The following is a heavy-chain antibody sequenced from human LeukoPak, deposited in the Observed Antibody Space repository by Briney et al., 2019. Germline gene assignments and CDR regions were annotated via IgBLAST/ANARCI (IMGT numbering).Heavy chain of an antibody. J-gene: IGHJ4*02. Sequence: HPSETLSLTCTVSGGSISSYYWSWIRQPPGKGLEWIGYIYYSGSTNYNPSLKSRVTISVDTSKNQFSLKLSSVTAADTAVYYCAGGKEFWSGYPDYWGQGTLVTVSS. D-gene: IGHD3-3*01. CDR1: GGSISSYY. CDR3: AGGKEFWSGYPDY. V-gene: IGHV4-59*08. CDR2: IYYSGST.